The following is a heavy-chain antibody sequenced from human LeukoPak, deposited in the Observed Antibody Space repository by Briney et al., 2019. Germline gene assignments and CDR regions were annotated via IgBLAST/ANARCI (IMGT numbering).Heavy chain of an antibody. Sequence: ASVKVSCKASGGTFSSYAISWVRQAPGQGLEWMGGIIPIFGTANYAQKFQGRVTITADESTSTAYMELSSLRSEDTAVYYCARVNSGYSSSWYGYYFDYWGQGTLVTVSS. V-gene: IGHV1-69*13. CDR2: IIPIFGTA. D-gene: IGHD6-13*01. CDR3: ARVNSGYSSSWYGYYFDY. CDR1: GGTFSSYA. J-gene: IGHJ4*02.